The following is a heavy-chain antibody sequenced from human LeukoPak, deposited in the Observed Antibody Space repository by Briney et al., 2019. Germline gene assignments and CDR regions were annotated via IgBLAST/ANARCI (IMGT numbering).Heavy chain of an antibody. CDR3: ARGTGTTYDDVFDI. Sequence: GGSLRLSCAASGFTFSSYDMHWVRHATGKGLEWVSAIGTAGDTYYPGSAKGRFTISRENAKNSLYLQMNSLRAGDTAVYYCARGTGTTYDDVFDIWGQGTMVTVSS. CDR2: IGTAGDT. J-gene: IGHJ3*02. V-gene: IGHV3-13*01. D-gene: IGHD1-1*01. CDR1: GFTFSSYD.